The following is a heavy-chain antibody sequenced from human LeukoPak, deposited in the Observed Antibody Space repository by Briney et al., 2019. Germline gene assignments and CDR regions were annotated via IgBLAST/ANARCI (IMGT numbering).Heavy chain of an antibody. V-gene: IGHV1-69*13. CDR1: GGTFSSYA. J-gene: IGHJ6*03. Sequence: ASVKVSCKASGGTFSSYAISWVRQAPGQGLEWMGGIIPIFGTANYAQKFQGRVTITADESTSTAYMELSSLRSEDTAVYYCARGVMTTVTKRYYYYMDVWGKGTTVTISS. CDR3: ARGVMTTVTKRYYYYMDV. D-gene: IGHD4-17*01. CDR2: IIPIFGTA.